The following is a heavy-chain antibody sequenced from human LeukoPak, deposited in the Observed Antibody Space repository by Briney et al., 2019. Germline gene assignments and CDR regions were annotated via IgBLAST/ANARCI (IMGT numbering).Heavy chain of an antibody. V-gene: IGHV3-7*01. CDR3: ARHLSGVTGYTYGRGIDY. CDR1: GFTFSSYW. Sequence: GGSLRLSCAASGFTFSSYWMSWVRQAPGKGLEWVANIKKDGSEKYYVDSVKGRFTISRDNAKTSLYLQINSLRAEDTAVYYCARHLSGVTGYTYGRGIDYWGQGTLVTVSS. D-gene: IGHD5-18*01. J-gene: IGHJ4*02. CDR2: IKKDGSEK.